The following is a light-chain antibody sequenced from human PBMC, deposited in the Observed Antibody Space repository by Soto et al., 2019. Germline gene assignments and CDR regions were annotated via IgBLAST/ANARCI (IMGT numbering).Light chain of an antibody. J-gene: IGKJ1*01. CDR3: QQSYSTLGWT. Sequence: DIQMTQSPSSLSASVGDRVTITCRASQSISSYLNWYQQKPGKAPKLLIYAASSLQSGVPSRFSGSGSGTDFTLTISSLQPEDFATYYCQQSYSTLGWTFGQGTKVDNK. CDR2: AAS. V-gene: IGKV1-39*01. CDR1: QSISSY.